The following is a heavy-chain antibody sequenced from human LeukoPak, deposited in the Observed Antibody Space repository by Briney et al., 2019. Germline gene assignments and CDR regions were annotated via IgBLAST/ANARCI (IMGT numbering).Heavy chain of an antibody. CDR1: GFTFSSYS. J-gene: IGHJ4*02. V-gene: IGHV3-21*01. CDR2: VSSSSSYI. D-gene: IGHD3-10*01. Sequence: GGSLRLSCAASGFTFSSYSMNWVRQAPGKGLEWVSSVSSSSSYIYYADSVKGRFTISRDNAKNSLYLQMNSLRAEDTAVYYCARAMGFGELLSSIPDYWGQGTLVTVSS. CDR3: ARAMGFGELLSSIPDY.